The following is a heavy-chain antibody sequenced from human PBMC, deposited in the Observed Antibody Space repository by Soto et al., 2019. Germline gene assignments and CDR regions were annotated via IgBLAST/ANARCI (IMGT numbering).Heavy chain of an antibody. CDR3: AGDKPPYTSGWQNRHFDY. V-gene: IGHV3-30-3*01. J-gene: IGHJ4*02. CDR2: ISYDGSNK. CDR1: GFTFSSYA. D-gene: IGHD6-19*01. Sequence: QVQLVESGGGVVQPGRSLRLSCAASGFTFSSYAMHWVRQAPGKGLEWVAVISYDGSNKYYADSVKGRFTISRDNSKNTLYLKRNSLRAEDTAVYYCAGDKPPYTSGWQNRHFDYWGRGTLATVSS.